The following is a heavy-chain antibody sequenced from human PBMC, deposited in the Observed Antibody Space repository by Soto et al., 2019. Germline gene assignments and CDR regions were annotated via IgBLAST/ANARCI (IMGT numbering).Heavy chain of an antibody. CDR1: GQSFSGHS. Sequence: QVQLQQWGAGLVKPSETLSLSCAVYGQSFSGHSWAWIRQPPGKGLEWIGEINESGSTYYNPSLKSRVTISTDTSKNPFPLKLSSVSAADTAAYFCARGSGIVALPGELEDVKYDYWGQGTLVNVSS. CDR2: INESGST. V-gene: IGHV4-34*01. J-gene: IGHJ4*02. CDR3: ARGSGIVALPGELEDVKYDY. D-gene: IGHD1-1*01.